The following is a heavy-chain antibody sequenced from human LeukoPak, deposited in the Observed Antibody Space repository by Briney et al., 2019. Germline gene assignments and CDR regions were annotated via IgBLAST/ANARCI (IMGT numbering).Heavy chain of an antibody. CDR2: FYPGDFDT. D-gene: IGHD3-9*01. V-gene: IGHV5-51*01. Sequence: GESLKISCQGSGYSFANYWIGWVRQMPGKDLEWMGIFYPGDFDTRYSPSFQGQVTISADPSISTAYLQWSSLKASDTAMYYCARQLRYSFDAFDIWGQGTMVTVSS. CDR3: ARQLRYSFDAFDI. CDR1: GYSFANYW. J-gene: IGHJ3*02.